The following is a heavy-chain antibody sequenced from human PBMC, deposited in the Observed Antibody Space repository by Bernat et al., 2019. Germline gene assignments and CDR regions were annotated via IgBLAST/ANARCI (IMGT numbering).Heavy chain of an antibody. CDR2: IYHSGST. D-gene: IGHD1-20*01. V-gene: IGHV4-4*01. J-gene: IGHJ2*01. CDR1: GGSISSSNW. Sequence: QVQLQESGPGLVKPSGTLSLTCAVSGGSISSSNWWSWVRQPPGKGLEWIGEIYHSGSTNYNPSLKSRVTISVDKSKNQFSLKLSSVTAADTAVYCCARDSNNWFIASWYFDLWGRGTLVTVSS. CDR3: ARDSNNWFIASWYFDL.